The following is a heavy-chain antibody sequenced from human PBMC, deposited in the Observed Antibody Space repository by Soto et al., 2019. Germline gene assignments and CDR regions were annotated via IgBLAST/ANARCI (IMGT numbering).Heavy chain of an antibody. CDR1: GGSISSSNW. D-gene: IGHD1-26*01. CDR3: AKNQNTGSYFNYFDF. Sequence: SETLSLTCAVSGGSISSSNWWSWVRQPPGKGLGWIGEIYHTGSTNYNASLKSRVTISVDKSNNQFSLNLSSVTAADTAVYYCAKNQNTGSYFNYFDFWGQGTLVTVSS. J-gene: IGHJ4*02. V-gene: IGHV4-4*02. CDR2: IYHTGST.